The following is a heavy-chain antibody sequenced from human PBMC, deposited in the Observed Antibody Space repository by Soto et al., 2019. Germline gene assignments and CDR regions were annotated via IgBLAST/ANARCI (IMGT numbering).Heavy chain of an antibody. V-gene: IGHV3-21*04. J-gene: IGHJ6*02. CDR1: GFTFSSYS. CDR2: ISSSSSYI. CDR3: ARTSAAGKYYYGMDV. Sequence: GGSLRLYCAASGFTFSSYSMNWVRQAPRKGLEWVSSISSSSSYIYYADSVKGRFTISRDNAKNSLYLQMNSLRASDTAMYYCARTSAAGKYYYGMDVWGQGTTVTVSS. D-gene: IGHD6-13*01.